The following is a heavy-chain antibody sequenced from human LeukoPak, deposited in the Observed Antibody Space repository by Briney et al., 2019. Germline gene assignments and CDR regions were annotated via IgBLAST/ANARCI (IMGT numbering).Heavy chain of an antibody. CDR1: GFTFSSYT. V-gene: IGHV3-23*01. CDR2: ISGSGGST. D-gene: IGHD3-10*01. Sequence: GGSLRLSCAASGFTFSSYTMSWVRQAPGKGLEWVSAISGSGGSTYYADSVKGRFTISRDNSKNTLYLQMNSLRAKDTAVYYCAKDVLLWFGELFGFDYWGQGTLVTVSS. J-gene: IGHJ4*02. CDR3: AKDVLLWFGELFGFDY.